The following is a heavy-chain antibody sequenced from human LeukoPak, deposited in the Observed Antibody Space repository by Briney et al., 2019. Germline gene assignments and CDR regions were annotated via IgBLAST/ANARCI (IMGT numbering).Heavy chain of an antibody. J-gene: IGHJ4*02. CDR3: AKDLRMVRGAYDY. Sequence: GGSLRLSCAASGFTFSNYAMSWVRQAPGKGLEWVSVISGSGGSTYYADSVKGRFTISRDNSKNTLYLQMNSLRAEDTAVYYCAKDLRMVRGAYDYWGQGTLVTVSS. CDR2: ISGSGGST. CDR1: GFTFSNYA. V-gene: IGHV3-23*01. D-gene: IGHD3-10*01.